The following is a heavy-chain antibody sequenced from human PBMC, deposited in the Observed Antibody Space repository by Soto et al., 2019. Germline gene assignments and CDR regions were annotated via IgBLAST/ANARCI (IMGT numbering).Heavy chain of an antibody. CDR2: IYYSGST. CDR1: GVSIISYY. Sequence: SETLCLTCTVSGVSIISYYWSLIRPPPGKGLEWIGYIYYSGSTYYNPSLKSRVTISVDTSKNQFSLKLSSVTAADTAVYYCARGRLSSKAYYYYGMDVWGQGTTVTVSS. CDR3: ARGRLSSKAYYYYGMDV. V-gene: IGHV4-59*08. J-gene: IGHJ6*02.